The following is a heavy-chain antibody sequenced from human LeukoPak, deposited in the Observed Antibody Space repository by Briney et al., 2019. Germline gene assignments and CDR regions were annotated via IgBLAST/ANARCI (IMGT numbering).Heavy chain of an antibody. CDR3: ARDLCITGTTYYGMGV. CDR1: GYTFTSYY. V-gene: IGHV1-46*01. Sequence: WASVKVSCKASGYTFTSYYMHWVRQAPGQGLEWMGIINPSGGSTSYAQKFQGRVTMTRDTSTSTVYMELSSLRSEDTAVYYCARDLCITGTTYYGMGVWGQGTTVTVSS. CDR2: INPSGGST. J-gene: IGHJ6*02. D-gene: IGHD1-7*01.